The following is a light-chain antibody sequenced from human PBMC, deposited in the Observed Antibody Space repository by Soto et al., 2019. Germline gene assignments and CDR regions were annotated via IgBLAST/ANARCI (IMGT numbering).Light chain of an antibody. Sequence: EIVLTQSPGTLSLSPGDRATLTCRASQSVSSTYLAWYQQRPGQAPGLLIYDTFTRATGIPARFSAKGAGTDFTLTISSLEPEDSAVYFCQLRSDWPPTYTFGQGTKLE. J-gene: IGKJ2*01. CDR1: QSVSSTY. V-gene: IGKV3D-20*02. CDR3: QLRSDWPPTYT. CDR2: DTF.